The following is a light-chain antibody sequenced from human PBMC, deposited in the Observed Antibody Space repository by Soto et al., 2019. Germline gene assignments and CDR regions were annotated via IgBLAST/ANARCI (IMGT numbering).Light chain of an antibody. V-gene: IGKV1-5*03. CDR1: QTISSW. J-gene: IGKJ4*01. CDR2: KAY. Sequence: DLQITQSTSTLSGSVGDRSTSTGLASQTISSWLAWYQQKPGKAAKLLIYKAYTLKSGVTSRFSGSGSGAEFTLTVSSLQPEDFATYYCVQHYSYPLTFGGGTKVDI. CDR3: VQHYSYPLT.